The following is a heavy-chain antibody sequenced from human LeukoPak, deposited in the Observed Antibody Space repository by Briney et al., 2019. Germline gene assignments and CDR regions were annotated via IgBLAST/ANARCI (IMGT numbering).Heavy chain of an antibody. D-gene: IGHD5-24*01. CDR2: INWSGGST. CDR1: GFIFDDYG. CDR3: ARGEMATTPAHY. V-gene: IGHV3-20*04. Sequence: GGSLRLSCAASGFIFDDYGMSWVRQAPGKGLEWVSGINWSGGSTGYADSVKGRFTISRDNAKNSLYLQMNSLRDEDTAVYYCARGEMATTPAHYWGQGTLVTVSS. J-gene: IGHJ4*02.